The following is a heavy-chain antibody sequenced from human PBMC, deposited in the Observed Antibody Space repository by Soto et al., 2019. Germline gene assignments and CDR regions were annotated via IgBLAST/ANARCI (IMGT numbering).Heavy chain of an antibody. J-gene: IGHJ4*02. CDR3: AKSVGYIVATTSGDY. Sequence: GGSLRLSCAASGFTFSTYAMSWVRQAPGKGLEWVSGISGSGGSTYYADSVKGRFTISRDYSKNTLYLQMNSLRAEDTAVYYCAKSVGYIVATTSGDYWGQGTLVTVSS. CDR2: ISGSGGST. CDR1: GFTFSTYA. D-gene: IGHD5-12*01. V-gene: IGHV3-23*01.